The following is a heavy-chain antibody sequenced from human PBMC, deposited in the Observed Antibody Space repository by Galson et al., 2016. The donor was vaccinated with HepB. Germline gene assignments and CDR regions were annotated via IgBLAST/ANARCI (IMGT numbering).Heavy chain of an antibody. CDR3: ARDKEGSWYDPHDFYYYALDV. Sequence: SLRLSCAASGFTFSDYYMSWIRQAPGKGLEWLSYISGSSSNTDYAASVQGRFTISRDNARNSLYLPMNSLSVEDTAVYYCARDKEGSWYDPHDFYYYALDVWGQGTTVTVSS. J-gene: IGHJ6*02. CDR2: ISGSSSNT. V-gene: IGHV3-11*06. CDR1: GFTFSDYY. D-gene: IGHD6-13*01.